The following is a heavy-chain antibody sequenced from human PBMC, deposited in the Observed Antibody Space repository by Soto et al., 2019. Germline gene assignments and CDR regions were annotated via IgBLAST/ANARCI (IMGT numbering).Heavy chain of an antibody. D-gene: IGHD1-26*01. V-gene: IGHV3-23*01. J-gene: IGHJ4*02. CDR2: LSNTGRRT. Sequence: GGSLRLSCVVSVFPFGANAMSWVRQAPGKGLEWASGLSNTGRRTSYADPVKGRFNISRDNSENTVYLQMNSLRVEDTAVYYCATEMGATQGPFDNWGQGTLVTVSS. CDR1: VFPFGANA. CDR3: ATEMGATQGPFDN.